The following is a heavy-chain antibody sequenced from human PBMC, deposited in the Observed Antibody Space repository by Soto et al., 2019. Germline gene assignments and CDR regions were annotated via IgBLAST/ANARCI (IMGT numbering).Heavy chain of an antibody. Sequence: GGSLRLSCAASGFTFSSYGMHWVRQAPGKGLEWVAVIWYDGSNKYYADSVKGRFTISRDNSKNTLYLQMNSLRAEDTAVYYCARDIVVVVAATHGMDVWGQGTTVTVSS. V-gene: IGHV3-33*01. D-gene: IGHD2-15*01. CDR3: ARDIVVVVAATHGMDV. J-gene: IGHJ6*02. CDR2: IWYDGSNK. CDR1: GFTFSSYG.